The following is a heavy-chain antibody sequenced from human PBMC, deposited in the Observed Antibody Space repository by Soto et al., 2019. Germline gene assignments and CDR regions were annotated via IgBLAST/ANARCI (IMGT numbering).Heavy chain of an antibody. J-gene: IGHJ4*02. CDR1: GFTFSSYT. Sequence: LRLSCAASGFTFSSYTMHWVRQAPGKGLEWVAVILNDGSNKYYADSVKGRFTISRDNSKNTVYLQMNSLRAEDTAVYYCARGLVDSSGYYWGQGTLVTVS. CDR2: ILNDGSNK. D-gene: IGHD3-22*01. CDR3: ARGLVDSSGYY. V-gene: IGHV3-30-3*01.